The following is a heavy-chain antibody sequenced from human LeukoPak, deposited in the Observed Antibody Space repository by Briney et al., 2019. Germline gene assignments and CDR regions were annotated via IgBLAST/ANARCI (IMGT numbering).Heavy chain of an antibody. J-gene: IGHJ4*02. CDR2: IRSKAYGGTT. V-gene: IGHV3-49*04. Sequence: PGGSLRLSCAASGFTFSSYAMNWVRQAPGKGLEWVGFIRSKAYGGTTEYAASVKGRFTISRDDSKSIAYLQMNSLKTEDTAVYYCTREVGPQVPAAHRGDYWGQGTLVTVSS. D-gene: IGHD2-2*01. CDR3: TREVGPQVPAAHRGDY. CDR1: GFTFSSYA.